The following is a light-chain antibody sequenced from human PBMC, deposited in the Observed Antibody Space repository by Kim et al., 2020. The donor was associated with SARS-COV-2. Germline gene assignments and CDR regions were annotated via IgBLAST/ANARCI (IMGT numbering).Light chain of an antibody. J-gene: IGLJ3*02. Sequence: VKLTCTLSSGHSSYAIAWHQQQPEKGPRYLMKLNSDGSHSKGDGIPDRFSGSSSGAERYLTISSLQSEDEADYYCQTWGTGANWVFGGGTKLTVL. V-gene: IGLV4-69*01. CDR2: LNSDGSH. CDR1: SGHSSYA. CDR3: QTWGTGANWV.